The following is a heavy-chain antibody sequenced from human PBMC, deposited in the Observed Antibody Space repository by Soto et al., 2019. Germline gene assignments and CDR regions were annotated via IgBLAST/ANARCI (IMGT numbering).Heavy chain of an antibody. D-gene: IGHD5-18*01. CDR1: GFTFSDFY. CDR3: ARDRDTYGHGFFDY. V-gene: IGHV3-11*05. J-gene: IGHJ4*02. Sequence: QVQLVESGGGLVKPGGSLRLSCAASGFTFSDFYMTWIRQAPGKGLEWVSHISSSSSHTNDADSVKGRFTVSRDNANNSLYLEMNNLRADDTAVYFCARDRDTYGHGFFDYWGQGTLVTVSS. CDR2: ISSSSSHT.